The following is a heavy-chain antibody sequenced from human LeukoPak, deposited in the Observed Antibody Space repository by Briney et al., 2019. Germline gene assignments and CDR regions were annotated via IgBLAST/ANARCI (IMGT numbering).Heavy chain of an antibody. CDR3: AKLSGTYGTTSRVLDS. D-gene: IGHD1-1*01. J-gene: IGHJ4*02. V-gene: IGHV3-23*01. CDR1: GFTFTTYA. CDR2: ISGGGDTT. Sequence: PGGSLRLSCAATGFTFTTYAMSWVRQAPGKGLEWVSVISGGGDTTYYTESVEGRFTISRDNSKNTLYLQMNSLRAEDTAIYYCAKLSGTYGTTSRVLDSWGQGTLVAVSS.